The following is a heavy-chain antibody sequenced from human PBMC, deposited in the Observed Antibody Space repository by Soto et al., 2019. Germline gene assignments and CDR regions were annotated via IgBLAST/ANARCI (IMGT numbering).Heavy chain of an antibody. CDR3: VRSEEHYDVLTGRPSYYFDD. CDR2: IYYSGAT. CDR1: GGAISGSTHY. Sequence: QLQLQESGPGLVKTSETLSLTCSVSGGAISGSTHYWGWIRQPPGKGLEWIGNIYYSGATHNNPSLKSRVTMFVDASKNQFSLTLTSATAADTALYYCVRSEEHYDVLTGRPSYYFDDWGQGTLVTVSS. D-gene: IGHD3-9*01. J-gene: IGHJ4*02. V-gene: IGHV4-39*01.